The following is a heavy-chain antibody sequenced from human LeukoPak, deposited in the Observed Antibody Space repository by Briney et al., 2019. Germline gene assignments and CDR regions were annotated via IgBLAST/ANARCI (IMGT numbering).Heavy chain of an antibody. D-gene: IGHD6-13*01. CDR1: GGSFSGYY. V-gene: IGHV4-34*01. Sequence: PSETLSLTCAVYGGSFSGYYWSWIRQPPGKGLEWIGEINHSGSTNYNPSLKSRVTISVDTSKNQFSLKLSSVTAADTAVYYCAREAAAEYYYYMDVWGKGTTVTISS. J-gene: IGHJ6*03. CDR3: AREAAAEYYYYMDV. CDR2: INHSGST.